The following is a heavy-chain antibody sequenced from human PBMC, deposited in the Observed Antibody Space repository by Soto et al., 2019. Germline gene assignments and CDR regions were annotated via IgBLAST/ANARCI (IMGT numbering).Heavy chain of an antibody. CDR1: GYSFTSYW. CDR2: IYPGDSDT. Sequence: GKSLKISCKGSGYSFTSYWIGWVRQMPGKGLEWMGIIYPGDSDTRYSPSFQGQVTISADKSISTAYLQWSSLKASDTAMYYCVRYRDYDILTGYPYGVDVWGQGTTVTVSS. J-gene: IGHJ6*02. CDR3: VRYRDYDILTGYPYGVDV. D-gene: IGHD3-9*01. V-gene: IGHV5-51*01.